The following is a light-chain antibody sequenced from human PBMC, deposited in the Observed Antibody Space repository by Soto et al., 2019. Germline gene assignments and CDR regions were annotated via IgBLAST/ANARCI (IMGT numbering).Light chain of an antibody. CDR2: DVN. Sequence: QSALTQPASVSGSPGQSITISCTGSSSDVGGYAFVSWYQHHPAKAHLLMFFDVNQRPAVVYHRSSGSTSANTSSLTIAGLQAEDAGDYYCASYDSRSTLVFGTGTKLTVL. CDR3: ASYDSRSTLV. CDR1: SSDVGGYAF. V-gene: IGLV2-14*03. J-gene: IGLJ1*01.